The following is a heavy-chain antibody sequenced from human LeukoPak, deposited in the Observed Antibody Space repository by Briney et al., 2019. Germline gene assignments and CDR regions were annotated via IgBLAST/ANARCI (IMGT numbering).Heavy chain of an antibody. D-gene: IGHD1-26*01. CDR3: ARHPRSGSYYGVFDY. CDR1: GGSISSSSYY. J-gene: IGHJ4*02. Sequence: SETLSLTCTVSGGSISSSSYYWGWIRQPPGNGLEWIGSIYYSGSTYYNPSLKSRFTISVSTYKNQFSLKLSSVTAADTAVYYCARHPRSGSYYGVFDYWGQGTLVTVSS. CDR2: IYYSGST. V-gene: IGHV4-39*01.